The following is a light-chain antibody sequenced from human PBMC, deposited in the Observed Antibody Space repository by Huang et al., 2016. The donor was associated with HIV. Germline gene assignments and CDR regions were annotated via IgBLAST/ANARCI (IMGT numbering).Light chain of an antibody. Sequence: EVVMTQSPAILSVSPGERATLSCRASQNVNTDLAWYKQNPGQAPRLLIYGASTRATGIPARVSGSGAETGFNLTINSLQSEDFAIYYCQQYNNWPPLTCGGGTKVEIK. CDR1: QNVNTD. J-gene: IGKJ4*01. CDR3: QQYNNWPPLT. CDR2: GAS. V-gene: IGKV3-15*01.